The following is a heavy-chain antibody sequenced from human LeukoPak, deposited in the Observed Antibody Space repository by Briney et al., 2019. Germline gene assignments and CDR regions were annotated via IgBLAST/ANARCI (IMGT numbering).Heavy chain of an antibody. CDR3: AKDLIAAAGTPWFDP. V-gene: IGHV3-30*18. CDR2: ISYDGSNK. Sequence: PGGSLRLSCAASGFTFSSYGMHWVRQAPGKGLEWVAVISYDGSNKYYADSVKGRFTISRDNSKNALCLQMNSLRAEDTAVYYCAKDLIAAAGTPWFDPWGQGTLVTVSS. J-gene: IGHJ5*02. CDR1: GFTFSSYG. D-gene: IGHD6-13*01.